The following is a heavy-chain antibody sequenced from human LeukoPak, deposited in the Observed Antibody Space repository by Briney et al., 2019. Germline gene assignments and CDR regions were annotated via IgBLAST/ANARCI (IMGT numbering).Heavy chain of an antibody. D-gene: IGHD3-22*01. CDR1: GGSISSYY. CDR3: ARDFRYYDSSGYYYFDY. CDR2: IYTSGST. Sequence: SETLSLTCTVSGGSISSYYWSWIWQPPGKGLEWIGRIYTSGSTNYNPSLKSRVTMSVDTSKNQFSLKLSSVTAADTAVYYCARDFRYYDSSGYYYFDYWGQGTLVTVSS. V-gene: IGHV4-4*07. J-gene: IGHJ4*02.